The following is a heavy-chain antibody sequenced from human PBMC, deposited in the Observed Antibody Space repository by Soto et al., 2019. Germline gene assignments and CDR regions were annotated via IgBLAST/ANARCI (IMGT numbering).Heavy chain of an antibody. V-gene: IGHV3-73*02. CDR3: IRLEESGCSGDRCYSGFDH. Sequence: EVQLVESGGGLVQPGGSLKLSCAASGFIFSDSAVHWVRQASGKGLEWVGRIRAKTNNYATAYVASVQGRFTVSRDDSKKTAYLQMSGLRTEDTAMYYCIRLEESGCSGDRCYSGFDHWGQGTLVTVSS. CDR1: GFIFSDSA. CDR2: IRAKTNNYAT. D-gene: IGHD2-15*01. J-gene: IGHJ4*02.